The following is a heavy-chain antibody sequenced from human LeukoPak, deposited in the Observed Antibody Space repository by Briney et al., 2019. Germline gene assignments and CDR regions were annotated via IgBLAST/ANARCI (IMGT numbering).Heavy chain of an antibody. CDR2: IRYDGSNK. CDR3: VWFGDSRVLY. CDR1: GFTFSSYG. D-gene: IGHD3-10*01. J-gene: IGHJ4*02. V-gene: IGHV3-30*02. Sequence: GGSLRLSCAASGFTFSSYGMHWVRQAPGKGLEWVAFIRYDGSNKYYADSVKGRFTISRDNSKNTLYLQMNSLRAEDTAVYYCVWFGDSRVLYWGQGTLVTVSS.